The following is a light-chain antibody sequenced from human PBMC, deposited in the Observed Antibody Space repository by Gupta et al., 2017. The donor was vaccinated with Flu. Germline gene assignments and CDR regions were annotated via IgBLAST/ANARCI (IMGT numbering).Light chain of an antibody. J-gene: IGLJ1*01. Sequence: QSVLTQPPSASGTPGQRVTLSCSGSSSNIGSYTIDWYQQLPGTAPKLLIYDTNERPSGVPDRLSGSKSGTSASLAISGLQSEDEADYYCAAWDDSLNGAYVFGTGTKVTVL. CDR2: DTN. V-gene: IGLV1-44*01. CDR1: SSNIGSYT. CDR3: AAWDDSLNGAYV.